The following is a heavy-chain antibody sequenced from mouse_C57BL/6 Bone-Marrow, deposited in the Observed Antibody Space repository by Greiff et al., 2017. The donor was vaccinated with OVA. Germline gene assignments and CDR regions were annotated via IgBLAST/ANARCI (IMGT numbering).Heavy chain of an antibody. J-gene: IGHJ2*01. CDR2: IAPETCGT. CDR3: TRSNYYGSSSFDY. D-gene: IGHD1-1*01. V-gene: IGHV1-23*01. Sequence: LTPVHGLEWIGAIAPETCGTAYNQKFKGKATLTADKSSSTAYIELRSLTSEDSAVYYCTRSNYYGSSSFDYWGQGTTLTVSS.